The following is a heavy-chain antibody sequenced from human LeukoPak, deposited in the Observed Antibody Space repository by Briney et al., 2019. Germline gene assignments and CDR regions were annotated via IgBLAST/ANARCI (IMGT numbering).Heavy chain of an antibody. CDR2: IADAAT. J-gene: IGHJ3*01. D-gene: IGHD3-16*01. CDR3: ARNLGPFDV. V-gene: IGHV3-23*01. CDR1: GFTFNDFA. Sequence: GGSLRLSCAASGFTFNDFAMTWVRQAPGKGLEWVSTIADAATYYAASVKRRFIISTDNSKNMLYLQLNSLRADDTAMYYCARNLGPFDVWGQGTLVTVSS.